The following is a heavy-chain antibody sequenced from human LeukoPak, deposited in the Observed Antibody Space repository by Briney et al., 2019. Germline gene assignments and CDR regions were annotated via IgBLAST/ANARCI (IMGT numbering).Heavy chain of an antibody. V-gene: IGHV1-2*02. Sequence: GASVKVPCKASGYTFTNYYLHWVRQAPGQGLEWMGWIYPNTGGTKSTQKFQGRVSMTRDTSINTAYMEMINLTSADTAVYYCAREPGTATGYWGQGTLVTVSS. CDR3: AREPGTATGY. D-gene: IGHD1-1*01. CDR2: IYPNTGGT. CDR1: GYTFTNYY. J-gene: IGHJ4*02.